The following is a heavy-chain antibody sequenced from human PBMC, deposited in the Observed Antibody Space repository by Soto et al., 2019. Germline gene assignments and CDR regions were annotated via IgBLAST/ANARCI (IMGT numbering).Heavy chain of an antibody. V-gene: IGHV3-48*02. J-gene: IGHJ4*02. CDR2: ISTRSSHI. Sequence: GESLKISCAASGFTFSSFSMNWVRQAPGKGLEWLSYISTRSSHIFYADSVKGRFTISRDNAKNSLDLQMNSLRDEDTAVYYCARDKGSTSWPLFDYWGQGSLVTVSS. D-gene: IGHD6-13*01. CDR1: GFTFSSFS. CDR3: ARDKGSTSWPLFDY.